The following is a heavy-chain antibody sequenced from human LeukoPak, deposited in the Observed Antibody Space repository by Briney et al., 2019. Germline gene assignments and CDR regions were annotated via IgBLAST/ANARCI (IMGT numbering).Heavy chain of an antibody. V-gene: IGHV3-23*01. CDR3: AKDPNGDYIGAFDI. D-gene: IGHD4-17*01. CDR1: EFTFSSYA. CDR2: ISGSGGST. Sequence: GGSLRLSCAASEFTFSSYAMSWVRQAPGKELEWVSSISGSGGSTQYAASVQGRFTISRDNSKNTLYLQMNSLRAEDTAVYYCAKDPNGDYIGAFDIWGQGTMVTVSS. J-gene: IGHJ3*02.